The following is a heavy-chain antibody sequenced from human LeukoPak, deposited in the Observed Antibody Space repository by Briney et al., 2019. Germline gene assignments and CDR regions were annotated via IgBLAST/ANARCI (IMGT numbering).Heavy chain of an antibody. V-gene: IGHV4-59*12. J-gene: IGHJ5*02. CDR3: ARDPGGLRWFDP. CDR2: IYDSGST. CDR1: GVSISSYY. D-gene: IGHD6-25*01. Sequence: SETLSLTCTVSGVSISSYYWSWIRQPPGKGLEWIGYIYDSGSTNYSPSLKSRVTMSVDTSKNQFSLKLSSVTAADTAVYYCARDPGGLRWFDPWGQGTLVTVSS.